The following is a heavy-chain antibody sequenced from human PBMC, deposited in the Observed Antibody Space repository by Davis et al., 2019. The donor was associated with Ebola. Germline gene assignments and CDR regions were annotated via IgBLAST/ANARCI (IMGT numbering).Heavy chain of an antibody. CDR3: ARDAGYSFAPGTFAV. Sequence: PGGSLRLSCAASGFTFSSYGMHWVRQAPGKGLEWVAVISYDGSNKYYADSVKGRFTISRDNSKNTLYLQMNSLRAEDTAVYYCARDAGYSFAPGTFAVWGQGTTVTVSS. D-gene: IGHD5-18*01. J-gene: IGHJ3*01. CDR2: ISYDGSNK. V-gene: IGHV3-30*03. CDR1: GFTFSSYG.